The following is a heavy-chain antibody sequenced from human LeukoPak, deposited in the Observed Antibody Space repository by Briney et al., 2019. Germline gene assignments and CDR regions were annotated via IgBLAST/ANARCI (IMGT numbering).Heavy chain of an antibody. Sequence: GGSLRLSCAASGFTFSSYGMHWVRQAPGKGLEWAAVIWYDGSNKYYADSVKGRFAISRDNSKNTLYLQMNSLRAEDTAVYYCAKADSSGWYEMADYFDYWGQGTLVTASS. V-gene: IGHV3-33*06. D-gene: IGHD6-19*01. CDR1: GFTFSSYG. CDR2: IWYDGSNK. J-gene: IGHJ4*02. CDR3: AKADSSGWYEMADYFDY.